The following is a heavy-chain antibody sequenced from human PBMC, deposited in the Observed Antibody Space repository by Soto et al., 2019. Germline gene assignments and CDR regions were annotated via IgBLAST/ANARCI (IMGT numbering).Heavy chain of an antibody. Sequence: ASVKVSCKASGYTFTIYAMHWVVQAALRRLEWMGWINAGNGNTKYSQKFQGRVTITRDTSASTAYMELSSLRSEDTAVYYCARDEYSSSWPRGGWFDPWGQGTLVTVSS. CDR2: INAGNGNT. CDR3: ARDEYSSSWPRGGWFDP. CDR1: GYTFTIYA. V-gene: IGHV1-3*01. J-gene: IGHJ5*02. D-gene: IGHD6-13*01.